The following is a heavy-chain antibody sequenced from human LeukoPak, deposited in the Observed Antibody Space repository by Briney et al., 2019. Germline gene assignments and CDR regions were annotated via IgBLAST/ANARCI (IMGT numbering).Heavy chain of an antibody. CDR2: ISGSVGST. D-gene: IGHD6-6*01. V-gene: IGHV3-23*01. J-gene: IGHJ4*02. CDR1: GFTFDDYG. Sequence: PGGSLRLSCAASGFTFDDYGMSWVRQAPGKGLEWVSGISGSVGSTDYADSVKGRFTISRDTSKNTLYLQMNSLRAEDTAVYYCAKRGPKSMYYFDYWGQGTLVTVSS. CDR3: AKRGPKSMYYFDY.